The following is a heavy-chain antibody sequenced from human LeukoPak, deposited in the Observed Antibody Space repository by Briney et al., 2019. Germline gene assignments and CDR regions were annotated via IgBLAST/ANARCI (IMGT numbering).Heavy chain of an antibody. V-gene: IGHV3-30-3*01. D-gene: IGHD6-13*01. J-gene: IGHJ4*01. CDR2: ISYDGSNK. CDR3: ARDSYSSSWYSFDY. Sequence: GRSLRLSCAASGFTFSSYAMHWVRQAPGKGLEWVAVISYDGSNKYYADSVKGRFTISRDNSKNTLYLQMNSLRAEDTAVYYCARDSYSSSWYSFDYWGHGTLVTVSS. CDR1: GFTFSSYA.